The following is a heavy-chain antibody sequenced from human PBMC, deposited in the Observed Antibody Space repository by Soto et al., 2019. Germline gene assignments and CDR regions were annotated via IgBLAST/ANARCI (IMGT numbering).Heavy chain of an antibody. CDR2: TITIFGTA. V-gene: IGHV1-69*12. J-gene: IGHJ4*02. Sequence: QVQLVQSGAEVKKPGSSVKVSCKASGGTFSSYAISWVRQAPGQGLEWMGGTITIFGTANYAQNFQGRVTINADESTISAYMELSSLRSEDTAVYYCARCDGYANLDYWGQGTLVSVSS. CDR1: GGTFSSYA. CDR3: ARCDGYANLDY. D-gene: IGHD5-12*01.